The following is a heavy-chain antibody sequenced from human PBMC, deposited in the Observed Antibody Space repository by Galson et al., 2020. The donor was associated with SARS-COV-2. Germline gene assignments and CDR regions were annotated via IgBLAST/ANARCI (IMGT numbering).Heavy chain of an antibody. CDR1: GFTFSSYV. Sequence: SGGSLRLSCAASGFTFSSYVMHWVRQAPGKGPEWVAVISSDGSNRYYADSLKGRFTISRDNSKSTLYLQMNSLRAEDTALYYCARGGQWELPYYFDFWGQGTLVTVSS. D-gene: IGHD1-26*01. V-gene: IGHV3-30*03. CDR3: ARGGQWELPYYFDF. J-gene: IGHJ4*02. CDR2: ISSDGSNR.